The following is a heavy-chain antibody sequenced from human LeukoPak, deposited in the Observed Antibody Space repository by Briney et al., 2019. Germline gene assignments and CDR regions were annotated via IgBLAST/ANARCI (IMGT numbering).Heavy chain of an antibody. CDR2: INPNSGGR. J-gene: IGHJ5*02. V-gene: IGHV1-2*02. CDR3: ARGFCGGDCYLSYNWFDP. Sequence: ASVTVSCEASRYTFTGYYMHWVRQAPGQGLAWMGWINPNSGGRNYAQKLQGRVTMTRDTSISTAYMELSRLRSDDAAVYYCARGFCGGDCYLSYNWFDPWGQGTLVTVSS. D-gene: IGHD2-21*02. CDR1: RYTFTGYY.